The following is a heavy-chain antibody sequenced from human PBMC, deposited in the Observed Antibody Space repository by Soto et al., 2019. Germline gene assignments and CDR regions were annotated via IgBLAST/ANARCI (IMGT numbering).Heavy chain of an antibody. Sequence: QVQLVESGGGMVQPGRSLRLSCAASGFIFSNYAMHWVRQAPGKGLEWVAVISFDGRNKYYADSVKGRFTISRDNSKLTLYLQMDSLRTEDTAVHYCASGLQVHDGMDVWGLGTTVSASS. V-gene: IGHV3-30*04. J-gene: IGHJ6*02. CDR1: GFIFSNYA. CDR2: ISFDGRNK. CDR3: ASGLQVHDGMDV. D-gene: IGHD4-4*01.